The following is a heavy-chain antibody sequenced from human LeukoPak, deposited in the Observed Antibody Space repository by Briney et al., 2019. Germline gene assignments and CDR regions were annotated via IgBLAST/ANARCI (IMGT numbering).Heavy chain of an antibody. D-gene: IGHD4-11*01. CDR3: ARDLRHDYSNYVRGYYYYYGMDV. Sequence: ASVKVSCKASGYTFTGYYMHWVRQAPGQGLEWMGWINPNSGGTNYAQKFQGRVTMTRDTSISTAYMELSRLRSDDTAVYYCARDLRHDYSNYVRGYYYYYGMDVWGQGTTVTVSS. J-gene: IGHJ6*02. CDR2: INPNSGGT. V-gene: IGHV1-2*02. CDR1: GYTFTGYY.